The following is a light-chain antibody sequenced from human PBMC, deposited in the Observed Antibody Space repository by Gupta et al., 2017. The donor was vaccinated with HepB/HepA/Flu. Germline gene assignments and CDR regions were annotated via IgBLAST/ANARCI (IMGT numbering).Light chain of an antibody. Sequence: QSVLTQPPSVSGAPGQRVTISCTRPSSNIGASYDVYWYQQLPGTAPKLLIYRNNNRPSGVPDRFSGSKSGTSASLAITGLQAEDEANYYCQSYDRSLSGWVFGGGTKLTVL. J-gene: IGLJ3*02. CDR1: SSNIGASYD. CDR3: QSYDRSLSGWV. CDR2: RNN. V-gene: IGLV1-40*01.